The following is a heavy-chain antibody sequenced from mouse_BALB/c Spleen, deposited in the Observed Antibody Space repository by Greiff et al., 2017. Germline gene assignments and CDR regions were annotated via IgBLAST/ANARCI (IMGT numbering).Heavy chain of an antibody. V-gene: IGHV2-6-7*01. CDR1: AFSLTGFV. J-gene: IGHJ4*01. CDR2: IWGDGST. CDR3: ARDTYYYGSSYDAMEN. Sequence: QVQLKESSPGLVAPSQSLSLTRTVPAFSLTGFVVNWVRQPPGRGLEWLGVIWGDGSTDYNSALKSRLSISKDNSMNQVFLKFNSLQTDDTARYYCARDTYYYGSSYDAMENWGQGTSVTDSS. D-gene: IGHD1-1*01.